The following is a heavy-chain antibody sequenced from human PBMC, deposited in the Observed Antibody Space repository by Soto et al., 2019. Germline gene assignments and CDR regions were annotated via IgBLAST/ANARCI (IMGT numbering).Heavy chain of an antibody. CDR2: IYDTASA. CDR3: AKASSSSSAADY. D-gene: IGHD6-6*01. Sequence: QVQLQESGPGLVKPSQTLSLTCNVSGESISSGGYYWSWIRHHPRKGLEWIGYIYDTASAYYNPSLESRVTISMDTSKNQFAMRLSSVTAADTAVYYCAKASSSSSAADYRGQGILGTVSS. CDR1: GESISSGGYY. J-gene: IGHJ4*02. V-gene: IGHV4-31*03.